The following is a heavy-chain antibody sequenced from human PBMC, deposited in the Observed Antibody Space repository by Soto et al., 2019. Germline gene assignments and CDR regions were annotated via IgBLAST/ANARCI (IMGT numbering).Heavy chain of an antibody. Sequence: ASVKVSCKASGGTFSSYAISWVRQAPGQGLEWMGGIIPIFGTANYAQKFQGRVTITADESTSTAYMELSSLRSEDTAVYYCARGSEVLMVYAMRRYAFVIWGQGTMVTVSS. CDR2: IIPIFGTA. CDR1: GGTFSSYA. D-gene: IGHD2-8*01. CDR3: ARGSEVLMVYAMRRYAFVI. J-gene: IGHJ3*02. V-gene: IGHV1-69*13.